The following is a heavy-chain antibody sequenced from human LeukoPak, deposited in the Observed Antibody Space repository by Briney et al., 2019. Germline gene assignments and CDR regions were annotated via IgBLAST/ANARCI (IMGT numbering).Heavy chain of an antibody. CDR1: GGSFSGYY. V-gene: IGHV4-34*01. D-gene: IGHD6-13*01. J-gene: IGHJ4*02. Sequence: PSETLSLTCAVYGGSFSGYYWSWIRQLPGKGLEWIGEINHSGSTNYNPSLKSRVTISVDTSKNQFSLKLSSVTAADTAVYYCARFGIAAAGTFDYWGQGTLVTVSS. CDR3: ARFGIAAAGTFDY. CDR2: INHSGST.